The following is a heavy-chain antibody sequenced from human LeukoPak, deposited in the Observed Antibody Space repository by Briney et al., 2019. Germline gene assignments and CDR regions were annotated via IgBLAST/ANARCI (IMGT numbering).Heavy chain of an antibody. CDR1: GGSFSGYY. Sequence: PSETLSLTCAVYGGSFSGYYWSWIRQPPGKGLEWIGEINHSGSTNYNPSLKSRVTISVDTSKNQFSLKLSSVTAADTAVYYCARLKGDPGHTLDYWGQGTLVTVSS. CDR2: INHSGST. V-gene: IGHV4-34*01. D-gene: IGHD1-26*01. CDR3: ARLKGDPGHTLDY. J-gene: IGHJ4*02.